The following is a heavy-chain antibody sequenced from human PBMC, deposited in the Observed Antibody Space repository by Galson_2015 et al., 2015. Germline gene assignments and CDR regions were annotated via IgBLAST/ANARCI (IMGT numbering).Heavy chain of an antibody. Sequence: SVKVSCKASGYTFTGYYMHWVRQAPGQGLEWMGWINPNSGGTNYAQKFQGWVTMTRDTSISTAYMELSRLRSDDTAVYYCARDVVTATSEASPDAFDIWGQGTMVTVSS. J-gene: IGHJ3*02. CDR2: INPNSGGT. CDR3: ARDVVTATSEASPDAFDI. CDR1: GYTFTGYY. V-gene: IGHV1-2*04. D-gene: IGHD2-21*02.